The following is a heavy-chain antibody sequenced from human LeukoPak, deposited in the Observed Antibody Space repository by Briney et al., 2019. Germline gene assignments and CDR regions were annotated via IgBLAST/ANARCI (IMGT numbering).Heavy chain of an antibody. Sequence: ASVQVSCKASGYPFTSYYMHWGRRAPGQGGGWMGIINPSGGSTSYSQKFQGRVTMTSDTSTSTVYMELSSLRSEDTAVYYCARARGTSSWDTGVFQHWGQGTLVTVSS. D-gene: IGHD6-13*01. CDR3: ARARGTSSWDTGVFQH. CDR2: INPSGGST. CDR1: GYPFTSYY. V-gene: IGHV1-46*01. J-gene: IGHJ1*01.